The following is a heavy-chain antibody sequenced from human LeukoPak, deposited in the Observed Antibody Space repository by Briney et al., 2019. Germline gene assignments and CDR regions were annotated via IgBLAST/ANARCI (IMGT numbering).Heavy chain of an antibody. J-gene: IGHJ5*02. CDR3: ARVLDSYGSDWFDP. Sequence: SQTLSLTRTVSGGSISSGGYYWSWIRQPPGKGLEWIGYIYHSGSTYYNPSLKSRVTISVDRSKNQFSLKLSSVTAADTAVYYCARVLDSYGSDWFDPWGQGTLVTVSS. V-gene: IGHV4-30-2*01. CDR2: IYHSGST. D-gene: IGHD5-18*01. CDR1: GGSISSGGYY.